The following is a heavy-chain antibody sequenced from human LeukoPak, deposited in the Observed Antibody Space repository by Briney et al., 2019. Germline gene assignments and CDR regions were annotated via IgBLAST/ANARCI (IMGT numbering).Heavy chain of an antibody. J-gene: IGHJ3*01. Sequence: PSETLSLTCTVSGYSISSGYYWGWIRQPPWKGLEWIGSIYHSGSSYYNPSLKSRVTISLGTSKNQFSLKLSSVTAADTAVYYCARDLSSSSNYVDGTFDFWGQGTLVTVSS. CDR1: GYSISSGYY. V-gene: IGHV4-38-2*02. CDR3: ARDLSSSSNYVDGTFDF. CDR2: IYHSGSS. D-gene: IGHD4-11*01.